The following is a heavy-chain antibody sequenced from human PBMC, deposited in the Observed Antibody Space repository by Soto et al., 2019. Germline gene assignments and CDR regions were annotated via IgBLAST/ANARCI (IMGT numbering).Heavy chain of an antibody. CDR3: AREGASGSHIGY. CDR1: GGTFSSYA. Sequence: QVQLVQSGAEVKKPGSSVKVSCKASGGTFSSYAISWVRQAPGQGREWMGGIIPIFGTANYAQKFQGRVTLTADESTSTAYMELSSLRSEDTVVYYCAREGASGSHIGYWGQGTLVTVSS. CDR2: IIPIFGTA. J-gene: IGHJ4*02. D-gene: IGHD3-22*01. V-gene: IGHV1-69*01.